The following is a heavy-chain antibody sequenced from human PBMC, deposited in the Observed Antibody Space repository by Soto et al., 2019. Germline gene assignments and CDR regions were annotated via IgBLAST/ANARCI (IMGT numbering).Heavy chain of an antibody. CDR2: ISAYNGNT. V-gene: IGHV1-18*01. CDR3: VVAAQPYYFDY. CDR1: GYPFTSNG. J-gene: IGHJ4*02. Sequence: QVQLVQSGAEVKKPGASVKVSCKASGYPFTSNGITWVRQAPGQGLEWMGWISAYNGNTNYAQKLQGRVTMTTDTSTSTAYMELRSLRSDDTAVYYCVVAAQPYYFDYWGQGTLVTVSS. D-gene: IGHD2-15*01.